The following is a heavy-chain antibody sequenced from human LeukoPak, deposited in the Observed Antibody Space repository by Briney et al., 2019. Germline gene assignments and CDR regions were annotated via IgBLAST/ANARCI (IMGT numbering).Heavy chain of an antibody. CDR2: IIPILGTA. Sequence: SVKVSCKASGGTFSSYVINWVRQAPGQGLEWMGGIIPILGTANYAQTFQGRVTITADESTSTAYMELSSLRSEDTAVFYCASVGLGMATRVSHAFDFWGQGTMVTVSS. D-gene: IGHD5-24*01. V-gene: IGHV1-69*13. J-gene: IGHJ3*01. CDR1: GGTFSSYV. CDR3: ASVGLGMATRVSHAFDF.